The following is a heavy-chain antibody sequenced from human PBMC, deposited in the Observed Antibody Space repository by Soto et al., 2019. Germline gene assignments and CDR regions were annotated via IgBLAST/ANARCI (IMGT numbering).Heavy chain of an antibody. CDR1: GGTFSNYA. CDR3: ARGPDYEGYFDY. J-gene: IGHJ4*02. V-gene: IGHV1-69*12. Sequence: QVRLVQSEAEVKKPGSSVKVSCKASGGTFSNYAISWVRQAPGQGLEWMGVIIRPFGTPNYAQTFQGRVTITADESMNTAYMELSGLRSEDTAVYFGARGPDYEGYFDYWGRGTLVTVSS. D-gene: IGHD4-17*01. CDR2: IIRPFGTP.